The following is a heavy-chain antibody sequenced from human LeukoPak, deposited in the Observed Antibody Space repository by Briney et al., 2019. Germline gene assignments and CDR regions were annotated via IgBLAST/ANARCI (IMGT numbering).Heavy chain of an antibody. CDR1: GYTFTRYD. J-gene: IGHJ4*02. CDR2: INTKSGMT. V-gene: IGHV1-8*03. Sequence: ASVKVSCKASGYTFTRYDINWVRQATGQGLEWMGWINTKSGMTGHAQKFQGRITITKDTSISTVYMELSSLSSEDTAVYFCARVDGSVDYWGQGTLVTVSS. D-gene: IGHD3-22*01. CDR3: ARVDGSVDY.